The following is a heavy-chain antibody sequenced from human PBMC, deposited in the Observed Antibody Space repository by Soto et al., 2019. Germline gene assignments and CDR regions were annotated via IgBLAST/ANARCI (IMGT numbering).Heavy chain of an antibody. CDR2: ISDSGGNT. CDR1: GFTFSSYS. D-gene: IGHD3-10*01. CDR3: SKGSGFGDA. V-gene: IGHV3-23*01. Sequence: GGSMRLPCAASGFTFSSYSMTWVRRAPGKGLEWVSGISDSGGNTWYADSVKGRFTISRDNSKNTLFLQMNSLRAEGTAVYFCSKGSGFGDAWGQGTLVTVSS. J-gene: IGHJ5*02.